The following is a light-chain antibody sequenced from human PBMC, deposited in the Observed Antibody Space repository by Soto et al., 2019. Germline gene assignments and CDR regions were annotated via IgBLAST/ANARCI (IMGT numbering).Light chain of an antibody. CDR2: DDS. CDR1: DIGIKS. J-gene: IGLJ2*01. CDR3: QVWDDSSHHVV. Sequence: SYELTQPPSVSVAPGQTASITCEGSDIGIKSVHWYQLKPGQAPVMVVYDDSDRPSGIPERFSGSNSGNTAALIISRVGAGDEADYYCQVWDDSSHHVVFGGGTKVTVL. V-gene: IGLV3-21*02.